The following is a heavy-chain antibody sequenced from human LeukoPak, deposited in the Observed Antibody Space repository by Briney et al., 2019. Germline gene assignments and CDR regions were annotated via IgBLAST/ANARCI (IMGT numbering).Heavy chain of an antibody. Sequence: PSETLSLTCTVSGGSISTYFWSWIRQPPGKGLEWIGYIHYSGSTYYNPSLTSRVSISIDTPKNQFSLRLSSVTAADTAVYYCARKGSRDFWSGPVYYFDYWGQGTLVTVSS. V-gene: IGHV4-59*01. CDR1: GGSISTYF. CDR2: IHYSGST. J-gene: IGHJ4*02. D-gene: IGHD3-3*01. CDR3: ARKGSRDFWSGPVYYFDY.